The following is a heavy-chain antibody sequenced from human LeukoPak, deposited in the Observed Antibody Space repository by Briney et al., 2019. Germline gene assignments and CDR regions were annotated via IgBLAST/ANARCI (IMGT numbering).Heavy chain of an antibody. CDR1: GGTFSSYA. V-gene: IGHV1-69*06. D-gene: IGHD1-7*01. J-gene: IGHJ4*02. CDR2: IIPIFGTA. Sequence: ASVKVSCKASGGTFSSYAISWVRQAPGQGLEWMGGIIPIFGTANYAQKFQGRVTMTEDTSTDTTYMELSSLRSEDTAVYYCATIDYWGQGTLVTVSS. CDR3: ATIDY.